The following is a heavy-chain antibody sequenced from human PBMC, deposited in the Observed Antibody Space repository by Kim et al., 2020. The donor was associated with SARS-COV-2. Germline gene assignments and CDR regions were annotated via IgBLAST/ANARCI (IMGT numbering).Heavy chain of an antibody. V-gene: IGHV4-34*01. J-gene: IGHJ4*02. Sequence: NYTPSLKSRVTISVDTTKNQLSLRLSSVTAADTAVYYCARGYYGSGSYSHWGQGTLVTVSS. D-gene: IGHD3-10*01. CDR3: ARGYYGSGSYSH.